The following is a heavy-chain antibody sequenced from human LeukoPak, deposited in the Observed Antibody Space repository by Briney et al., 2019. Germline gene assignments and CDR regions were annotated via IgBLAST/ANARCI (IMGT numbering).Heavy chain of an antibody. J-gene: IGHJ4*02. D-gene: IGHD3-16*02. V-gene: IGHV3-23*01. CDR3: AKARDYVWGSYRPVPDFDC. Sequence: XSXXXXXPGXGLEWGSXISGSGVGTNYADSVKGRFPISRDNSKHTLDLQMNSLRAEDTAVYYCAKARDYVWGSYRPVPDFDCWGQGTLVTVSS. CDR2: ISGSGVGT.